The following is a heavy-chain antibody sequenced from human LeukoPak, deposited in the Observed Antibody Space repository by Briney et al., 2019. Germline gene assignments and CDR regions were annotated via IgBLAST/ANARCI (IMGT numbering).Heavy chain of an antibody. CDR3: AAVVSDCSIPNCHKGWFDP. D-gene: IGHD2-2*02. J-gene: IGHJ5*02. Sequence: SETLSLTCSVSGGSTSRTDYYWAWVRQPPGKGVEWIGSIYYNGSTHNSASLRSRVTMSVDTSNNHFSLKLSYVTAADTAVYYCAAVVSDCSIPNCHKGWFDPWGQGIHLTVSS. CDR2: IYYNGST. CDR1: GGSTSRTDYY. V-gene: IGHV4-39*07.